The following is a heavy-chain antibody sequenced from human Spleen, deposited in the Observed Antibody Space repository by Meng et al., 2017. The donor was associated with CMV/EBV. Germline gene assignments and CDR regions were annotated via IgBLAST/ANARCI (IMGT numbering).Heavy chain of an antibody. CDR2: IYYSGST. Sequence: SETLSLTYTVSGGSISSYYWSWIRQPPGKGLEWIGYIYYSGSTNYNPSLKSRVTISVDTSKNQFSLKLSSVTAADTAMYYCARGDEADNWFDPWGQGTLVTVSS. CDR1: GGSISSYY. V-gene: IGHV4-59*01. CDR3: ARGDEADNWFDP. J-gene: IGHJ5*02.